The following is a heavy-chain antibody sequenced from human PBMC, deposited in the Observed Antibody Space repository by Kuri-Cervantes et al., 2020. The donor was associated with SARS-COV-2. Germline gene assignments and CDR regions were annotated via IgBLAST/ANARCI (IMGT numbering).Heavy chain of an antibody. J-gene: IGHJ4*02. CDR3: ARRRVYFDY. CDR1: GFTFRNNW. V-gene: IGHV3-74*01. CDR2: INSDGSST. Sequence: GESLKISCVASGFTFRNNWMHWVRQAPGKGLVWVSRINSDGSSTSYADSVKGRFTISRDNAKNSLYLQMNSLRAEDTALYYCARRRVYFDYWGQGSLVTVSS.